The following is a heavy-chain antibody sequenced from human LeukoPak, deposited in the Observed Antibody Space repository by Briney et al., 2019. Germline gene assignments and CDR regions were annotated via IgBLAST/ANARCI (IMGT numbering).Heavy chain of an antibody. D-gene: IGHD2-21*02. Sequence: GGSLRLSCAVSGFTFSNAWMSWVRQAPGKGGEGVGRIKSKTDGGTTDYAAPVKGRFTISRDDSKNTLYLHMNSLRTEDTAVYYCTTGSVVTAIPRGYWGQGTLVTVSS. CDR3: TTGSVVTAIPRGY. CDR2: IKSKTDGGTT. J-gene: IGHJ4*02. V-gene: IGHV3-15*01. CDR1: GFTFSNAW.